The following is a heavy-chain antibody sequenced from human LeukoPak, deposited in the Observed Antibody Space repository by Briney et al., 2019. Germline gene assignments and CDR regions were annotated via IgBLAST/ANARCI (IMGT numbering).Heavy chain of an antibody. Sequence: PSETLSLTCTVSGYSISSDYYWGCIRQPPGRGLEWIGTIYHSGSTYYNPSLKSRVTISVDTSKNQFSLKLSSVTAADTAVYYCARYDVWGTYRAFDYWGQGTLVTVSS. D-gene: IGHD3-16*02. V-gene: IGHV4-38-2*02. J-gene: IGHJ4*02. CDR1: GYSISSDYY. CDR2: IYHSGST. CDR3: ARYDVWGTYRAFDY.